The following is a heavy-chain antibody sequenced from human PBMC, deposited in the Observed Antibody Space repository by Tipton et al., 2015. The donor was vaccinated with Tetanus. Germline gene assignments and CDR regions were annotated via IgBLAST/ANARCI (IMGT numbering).Heavy chain of an antibody. CDR3: ARGNGEGSGWYTY. D-gene: IGHD6-19*01. V-gene: IGHV4-30-4*01. CDR2: IYYNGNI. CDR1: GGSINRGDYY. Sequence: TLSLTCTVSGGSINRGDYYWTWIRQSPGKGLEWIGYIYYNGNIYYNPSLESRAIISGDTPKNQFSLKLTSVSAADTAVYYCARGNGEGSGWYTYWGQGTQVTVAS. J-gene: IGHJ4*02.